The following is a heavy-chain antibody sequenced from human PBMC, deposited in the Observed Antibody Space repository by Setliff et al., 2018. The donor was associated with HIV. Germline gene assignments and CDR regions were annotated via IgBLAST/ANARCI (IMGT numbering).Heavy chain of an antibody. CDR2: IYHTGSS. V-gene: IGHV4-38-2*02. J-gene: IGHJ6*03. CDR1: GFSISSRYY. Sequence: SETLSLTCDVSGFSISSRYYWGWIRQSPGKGLEWIGNIYHTGSSYYNPSLNDRATMSVDTSKNQLSLKLSSVTAADTAVYYCARDVPWGDYYYYMDVWGKGTTVTVSS. D-gene: IGHD3-16*01. CDR3: ARDVPWGDYYYYMDV.